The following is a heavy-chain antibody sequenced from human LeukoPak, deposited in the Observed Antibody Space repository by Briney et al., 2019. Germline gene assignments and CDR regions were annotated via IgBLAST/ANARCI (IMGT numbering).Heavy chain of an antibody. CDR3: AKDLQLWSVRFPDY. Sequence: GGSLRLSCAASGFTFDDYAMHWVRQAPRKGLEWVSGISWNSGSIGYADSVKGRFTISRDNAKNSLYLQMNSLRAEDTALYYCAKDLQLWSVRFPDYWGQGTLVTVSS. D-gene: IGHD5-18*01. CDR1: GFTFDDYA. V-gene: IGHV3-9*01. J-gene: IGHJ4*02. CDR2: ISWNSGSI.